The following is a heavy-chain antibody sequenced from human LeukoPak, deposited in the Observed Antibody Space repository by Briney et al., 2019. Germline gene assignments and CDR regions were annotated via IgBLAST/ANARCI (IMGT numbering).Heavy chain of an antibody. CDR3: ARTRLGYCSSTSCYRNYYYYGMDV. D-gene: IGHD2-2*01. CDR2: IYWNDDK. V-gene: IGHV2-5*01. CDR1: GFSLSTSGVG. J-gene: IGHJ6*02. Sequence: SGPTVVKPTQTLTLTCTFSGFSLSTSGVGVGWIRQPPGRALEWLALIYWNDDKRYSPSLKSRLTITKDTSKNQVVLTMTNMDPVDTATYYCARTRLGYCSSTSCYRNYYYYGMDVWGQGTTVTVSS.